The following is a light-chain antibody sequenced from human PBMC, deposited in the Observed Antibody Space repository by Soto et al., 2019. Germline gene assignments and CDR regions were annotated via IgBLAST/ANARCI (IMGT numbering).Light chain of an antibody. J-gene: IGKJ5*01. CDR3: QQLHGYPIT. V-gene: IGKV1-39*01. Sequence: DIQMTQSPSSLSASVGDRVTITCRASQTISIFLNWYQQKPGKAPKLLIYGASTLQGGVPSRFSGSGSGTDFTLTISRLQPEDFATYYCQQLHGYPITFGQGTRLEIK. CDR2: GAS. CDR1: QTISIF.